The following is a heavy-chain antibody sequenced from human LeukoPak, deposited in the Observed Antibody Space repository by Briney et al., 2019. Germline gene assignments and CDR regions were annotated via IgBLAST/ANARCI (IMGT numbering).Heavy chain of an antibody. V-gene: IGHV1-3*01. CDR3: ARGVAAAGTGYYYYYMDV. Sequence: ASVKVSCRASGYTFTSYAMHWVRQAPGQRLEWMGWINAGNGNTKYSQKFQGRVTITRDTSASTAYMELSSLRSEDTAVYYCARGVAAAGTGYYYYYMDVWGKGTTVTVSS. D-gene: IGHD6-13*01. J-gene: IGHJ6*03. CDR1: GYTFTSYA. CDR2: INAGNGNT.